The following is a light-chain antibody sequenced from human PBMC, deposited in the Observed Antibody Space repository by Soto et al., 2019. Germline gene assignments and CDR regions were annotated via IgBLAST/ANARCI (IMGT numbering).Light chain of an antibody. Sequence: QSVLAQPPSVSEAPRQRVTISCSGSSSNIGNNAVNWYQQLPGKAPKLLIYYDDLLPSRVSDRFSGSKSGTSASLAISGLQFADEADYYCAARDASLNGYVFGTGTKVTVL. CDR2: YDD. V-gene: IGLV1-36*01. J-gene: IGLJ1*01. CDR3: AARDASLNGYV. CDR1: SSNIGNNA.